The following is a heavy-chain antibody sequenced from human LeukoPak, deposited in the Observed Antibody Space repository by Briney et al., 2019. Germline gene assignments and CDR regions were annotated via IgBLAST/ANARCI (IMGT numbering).Heavy chain of an antibody. J-gene: IGHJ4*02. CDR2: TYYTSKWYN. Sequence: SRTLSLTCAISGDSVSSNNAAWNWIRQSPSRGLEWLGRTYYTSKWYNDYAVSVKSRITLNPDTSRSQFSLQLNSVTPEDTAVYFCVRGSRGLIYHFDDWGQGTLVTVSS. V-gene: IGHV6-1*01. D-gene: IGHD3-10*01. CDR1: GDSVSSNNAA. CDR3: VRGSRGLIYHFDD.